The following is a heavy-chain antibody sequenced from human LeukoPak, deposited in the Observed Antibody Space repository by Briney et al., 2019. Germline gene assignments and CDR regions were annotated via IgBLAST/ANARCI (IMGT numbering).Heavy chain of an antibody. CDR2: IDTSGGGT. J-gene: IGHJ4*02. Sequence: GGSLRLSCAASGFIFSSKGMTWVRQAPGRGLEWVSAIDTSGGGTYYADSVKGRFTISRDNSKNTLYLQMSSLRAEDSAIYYCAKDSPVMTRWGQGTLVTVSS. V-gene: IGHV3-23*01. D-gene: IGHD2-21*01. CDR3: AKDSPVMTR. CDR1: GFIFSSKG.